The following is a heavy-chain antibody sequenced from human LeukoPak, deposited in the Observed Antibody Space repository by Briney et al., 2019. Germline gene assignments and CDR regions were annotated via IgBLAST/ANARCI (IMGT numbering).Heavy chain of an antibody. CDR3: ARWQYSSSWYFDF. D-gene: IGHD6-13*01. J-gene: IGHJ4*02. CDR2: IKQDGSGI. Sequence: GGSLRLSCAASGFTFSDYWMSWVRQAPGKGLEWVANIKQDGSGISYVDSVQGRFTISRDNAKTSLYLQMNSLRAEDTAVYYCARWQYSSSWYFDFWGQGTLVIVSP. CDR1: GFTFSDYW. V-gene: IGHV3-7*01.